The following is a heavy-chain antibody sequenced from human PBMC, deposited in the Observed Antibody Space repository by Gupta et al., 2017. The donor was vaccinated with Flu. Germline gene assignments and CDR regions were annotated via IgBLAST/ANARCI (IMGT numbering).Heavy chain of an antibody. V-gene: IGHV4-38-2*02. CDR2: IYHSGST. Sequence: QVQLQESGPGLVKPSETLSLTCAVSGYSISRGYYWGWIRQPPGKGLEWIGSIYHSGSTYYNPSLKSRVTISVDTSKNQFSLKLSSVTAADTAVYYCARDLGATPPRKGYYFDYWGQGTLVTVSS. CDR1: GYSISRGYY. D-gene: IGHD1-26*01. J-gene: IGHJ4*02. CDR3: ARDLGATPPRKGYYFDY.